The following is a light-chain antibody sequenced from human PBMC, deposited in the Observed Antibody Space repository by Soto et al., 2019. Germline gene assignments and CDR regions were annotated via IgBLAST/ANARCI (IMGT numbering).Light chain of an antibody. V-gene: IGLV2-14*01. CDR1: SSDVGGYDY. Sequence: QSALTQPASVSGSPGQSIAISCTGTSSDVGGYDYVSWYQQHPGKAPKLMIYEVSNRPSGVSNRFSGSKSGNTASLTISGLQAEDEADYFCSSSTSYSTLYVFGTGTKLTVL. CDR3: SSSTSYSTLYV. CDR2: EVS. J-gene: IGLJ1*01.